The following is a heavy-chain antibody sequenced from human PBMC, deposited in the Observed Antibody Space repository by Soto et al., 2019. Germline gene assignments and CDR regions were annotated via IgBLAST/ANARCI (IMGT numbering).Heavy chain of an antibody. V-gene: IGHV4-34*01. CDR1: GGSFSGYY. D-gene: IGHD3-10*01. J-gene: IGHJ6*02. CDR2: INHSGST. CDR3: ARGGGYYYYYGMDV. Sequence: SETLSLTCAVYGGSFSGYYWSWIRQPPGKGLEWIGEINHSGSTNYNPSLKSRVTISVDTSKNQFSPKLSSVTAADTAVYYCARGGGYYYYYGMDVWGQGTTVTVSS.